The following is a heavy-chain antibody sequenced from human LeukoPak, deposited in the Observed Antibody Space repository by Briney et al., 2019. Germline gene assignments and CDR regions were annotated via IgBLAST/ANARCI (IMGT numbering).Heavy chain of an antibody. J-gene: IGHJ5*02. CDR2: IIPIFGKA. CDR3: ARSTMVRGELSWFDP. D-gene: IGHD3-10*01. V-gene: IGHV1-69*13. CDR1: GGTFSSYA. Sequence: ASVKVSCKASGGTFSSYAISWVRQAPGQGLECMGGIIPIFGKANYAQKFQGRVTITADESTSTAYMELSSLRSEDTAVYYCARSTMVRGELSWFDPWGQGTLVTVSS.